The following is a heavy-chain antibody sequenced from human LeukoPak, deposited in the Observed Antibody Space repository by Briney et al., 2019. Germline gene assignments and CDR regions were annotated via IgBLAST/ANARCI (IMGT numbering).Heavy chain of an antibody. J-gene: IGHJ4*02. CDR1: GGSVSSSGYY. CDR2: IDYSGDT. Sequence: SETLSLTCTVSGGSVSSSGYYWGWIHQPPGKGLEWIENIDYSGDTYYNPSLKSRVTISVDTSKNQFSLNLRSVTAADTAVYYCVRLLSATGNFDFWGQGALVTVSS. D-gene: IGHD1-1*01. CDR3: VRLLSATGNFDF. V-gene: IGHV4-39*07.